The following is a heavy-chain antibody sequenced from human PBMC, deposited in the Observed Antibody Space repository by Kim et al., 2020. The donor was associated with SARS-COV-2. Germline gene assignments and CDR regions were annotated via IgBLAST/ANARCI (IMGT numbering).Heavy chain of an antibody. D-gene: IGHD2-2*02. Sequence: SVKVSCKASGGTFSSYAISWVRQAPGQGLEWMGRIIPILGIANYAQKFQGRVTITADKSTSTAYMELSSLRSEDTAVYYCAREAPIGIVVVPAAIRGYYYGMDVWGQGTTVTVSS. CDR3: AREAPIGIVVVPAAIRGYYYGMDV. V-gene: IGHV1-69*04. CDR2: IIPILGIA. CDR1: GGTFSSYA. J-gene: IGHJ6*02.